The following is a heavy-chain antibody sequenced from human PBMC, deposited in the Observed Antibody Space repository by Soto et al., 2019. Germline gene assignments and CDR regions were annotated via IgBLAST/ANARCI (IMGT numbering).Heavy chain of an antibody. D-gene: IGHD3-10*01. Sequence: SETLSLTCTVSGGSISSYYWSWIRQPAGKGLEWMGRIYTSGSTNYNPSLKSRVTMSVDTSKNQFSLKLSSVTAADTAVYYCASIITMVRGVYYLDYWAQGTLVTVSP. CDR3: ASIITMVRGVYYLDY. CDR1: GGSISSYY. CDR2: IYTSGST. V-gene: IGHV4-4*07. J-gene: IGHJ4*02.